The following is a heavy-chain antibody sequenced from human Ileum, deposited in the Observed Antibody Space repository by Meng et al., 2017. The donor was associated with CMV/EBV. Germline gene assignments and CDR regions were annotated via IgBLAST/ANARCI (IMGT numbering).Heavy chain of an antibody. J-gene: IGHJ4*02. CDR2: TYYRSKWYD. D-gene: IGHD4/OR15-4a*01. CDR3: AREMGAHDY. CDR1: GDSVSTNNVA. V-gene: IGHV6-1*01. Sequence: IQLQQAGPGLVKPSQTLSLICDISGDSVSTNNVAWNWIRQSPSRGLEWLGRTYYRSKWYDDYAVSVKSRVTITPDTSKNQFSLHLNSVSPEDTAIYFCAREMGAHDYWGQGTLVTVSS.